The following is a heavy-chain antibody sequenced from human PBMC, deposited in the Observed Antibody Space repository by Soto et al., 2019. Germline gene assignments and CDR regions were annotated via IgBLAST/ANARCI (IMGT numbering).Heavy chain of an antibody. CDR1: GYTFTSYG. D-gene: IGHD1-1*01. V-gene: IGHV1-18*01. CDR3: ARGGYGDH. J-gene: IGHJ4*02. Sequence: QVHLVQSGAEVKKPGASVKVSCKASGYTFTSYGITWVRQAPGQGLEWMGWISAHNGNTDYAQKLQGRVIVTRDTSTSTAYMELRSLISDATAVYYCARGGYGDHWGQGALVTVSS. CDR2: ISAHNGNT.